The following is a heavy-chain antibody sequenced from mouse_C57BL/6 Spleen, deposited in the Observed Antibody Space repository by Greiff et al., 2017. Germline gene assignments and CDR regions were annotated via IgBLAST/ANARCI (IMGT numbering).Heavy chain of an antibody. CDR2: INPNNGGT. Sequence: EVQLQQSGPVLVKPGASVKISCKASGYTFTDYYMNWVKQSHGKSLEWIGDINPNNGGTSYNQKFKGKATLTVETSSSTAYMELRSPTSEDSAVYFCARVKEYWYFDDWGTGTLVTVSA. V-gene: IGHV1-26*01. CDR1: GYTFTDYY. J-gene: IGHJ1*03. CDR3: ARVKEYWYFDD. D-gene: IGHD2-13*01.